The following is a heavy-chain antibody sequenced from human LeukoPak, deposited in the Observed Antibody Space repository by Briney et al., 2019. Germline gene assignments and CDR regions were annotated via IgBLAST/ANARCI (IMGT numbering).Heavy chain of an antibody. Sequence: GGSLRLSGEVSGFSLSAYNMHCVRQARGEGLEWVSCIRGSGSYTYYADCVQGRFTISRDNAKNTLFLQLNSLRDEDTGVYYCARDRSGGYDLEGEAFNIWGHGTMVTVSS. CDR2: IRGSGSYT. D-gene: IGHD5-12*01. J-gene: IGHJ3*02. CDR3: ARDRSGGYDLEGEAFNI. V-gene: IGHV3-21*01. CDR1: GFSLSAYN.